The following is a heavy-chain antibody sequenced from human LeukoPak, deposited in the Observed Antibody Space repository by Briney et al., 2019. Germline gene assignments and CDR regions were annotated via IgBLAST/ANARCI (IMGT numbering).Heavy chain of an antibody. CDR2: INHSGST. V-gene: IGHV4-34*01. CDR3: ARVVSVDTDMVFDY. J-gene: IGHJ4*02. CDR1: GGSFSGYY. Sequence: SETLSLTCAVYGGSFSGYYWSWIRKPPGKGLEWFGEINHSGSTNYNPSLKSRVTISVDTSKNQFSLKLSSVTAADTAVYYRARVVSVDTDMVFDYWGQGTLVTASS. D-gene: IGHD5-18*01.